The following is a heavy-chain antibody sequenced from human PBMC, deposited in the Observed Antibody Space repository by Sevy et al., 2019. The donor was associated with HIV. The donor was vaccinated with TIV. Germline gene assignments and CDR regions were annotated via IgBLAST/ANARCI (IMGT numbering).Heavy chain of an antibody. Sequence: GGSLRLSCAASGFTFSGNWMSWVRQAPGKGLEWVADIKEDGGEKYYVDSVKGRFTISRDNAKKSLYLQMNNLRAEDTAVEYCARDAGYCSSTSCYRGDYFDYWGQGTLVTVSS. CDR3: ARDAGYCSSTSCYRGDYFDY. V-gene: IGHV3-7*01. CDR2: IKEDGGEK. D-gene: IGHD2-2*02. CDR1: GFTFSGNW. J-gene: IGHJ4*02.